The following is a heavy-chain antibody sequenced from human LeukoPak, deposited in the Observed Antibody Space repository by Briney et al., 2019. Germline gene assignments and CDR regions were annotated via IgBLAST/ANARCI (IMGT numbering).Heavy chain of an antibody. CDR3: ARAFYPGYYSYMAV. CDR2: INHSGST. CDR1: GGSFSGYY. D-gene: IGHD3-3*02. Sequence: SETLSLTCAVYGGSFSGYYWSWIRQPPGKGLEWIGEINHSGSTNYNPSLKSRVTISVDTSKNQFSLKLSSVTAADTAVYYCARAFYPGYYSYMAVWGKGTTVTVSS. J-gene: IGHJ6*03. V-gene: IGHV4-34*01.